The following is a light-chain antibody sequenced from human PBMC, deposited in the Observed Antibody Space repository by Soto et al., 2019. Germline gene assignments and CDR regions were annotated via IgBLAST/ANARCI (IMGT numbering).Light chain of an antibody. J-gene: IGKJ4*01. CDR2: GAF. V-gene: IGKV1-39*01. CDR3: QQSSPTPPVT. Sequence: DIQMTQSPSSLSASVGDRVTITCRASQSISNYLNWYQQKPGRAPRLLIYGAFILQKGVLSRFSGTASGTDFTLTISSLQPEAFATYYCQQSSPTPPVTFGGGTKVAIK. CDR1: QSISNY.